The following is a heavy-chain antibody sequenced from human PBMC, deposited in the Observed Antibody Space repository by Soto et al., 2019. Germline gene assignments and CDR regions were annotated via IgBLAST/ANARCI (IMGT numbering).Heavy chain of an antibody. J-gene: IGHJ4*02. Sequence: SETMSLTCAVSGGNISSSNWWSWVRQPPGKGLEWIGEIYHSGSTNYNPSLRSRVTISADTSMNQFSLALTSVTAADTAIYYCARGSTTEKVDSWGQGILVTVSS. CDR1: GGNISSSNW. CDR3: ARGSTTEKVDS. CDR2: IYHSGST. V-gene: IGHV4-4*02.